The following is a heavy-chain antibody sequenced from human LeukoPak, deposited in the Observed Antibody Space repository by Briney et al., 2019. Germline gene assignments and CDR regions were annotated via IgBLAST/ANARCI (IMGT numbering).Heavy chain of an antibody. CDR2: IYTGGST. CDR3: ARDCTSFSCPLSDY. Sequence: SETLSLTCTVSGGSISSHYWSWIRQPAGKGLEWIGRIYTGGSTNYNPSLGSRVTMSIDTSKNQFSLKLSSVTAADTAVYYCARDCTSFSCPLSDYWGQGTLVTVSS. CDR1: GGSISSHY. V-gene: IGHV4-4*07. D-gene: IGHD2-2*01. J-gene: IGHJ4*02.